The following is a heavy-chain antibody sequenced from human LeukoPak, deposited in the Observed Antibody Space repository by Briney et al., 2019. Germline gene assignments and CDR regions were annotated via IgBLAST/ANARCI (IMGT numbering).Heavy chain of an antibody. D-gene: IGHD3-9*01. Sequence: SETLSLTCTVSGGSISSSSYYWGWIRQPPGKGLEWIGSIYYSGSTYYNPSLKSRVTISVDTSKNQFSLKLSSVTAADTAVYYCARESRYDILDQSNWFDPWGQGTLVTVSS. CDR1: GGSISSSSYY. J-gene: IGHJ5*02. CDR2: IYYSGST. CDR3: ARESRYDILDQSNWFDP. V-gene: IGHV4-39*07.